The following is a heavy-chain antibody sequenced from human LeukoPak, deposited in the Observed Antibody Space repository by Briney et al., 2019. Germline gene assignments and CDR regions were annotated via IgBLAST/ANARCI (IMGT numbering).Heavy chain of an antibody. D-gene: IGHD3-22*01. J-gene: IGHJ4*02. Sequence: GGSLRLSCAASGFTFSDYYMSWIRQAPGKGLEWVSYISSSGSTIYYADSVKGRFTSSRDNSKNTLYLKMNSLRAEDTAVYYCAKGGRYYDNSDYYRIDYWGQGTLVTVSS. CDR1: GFTFSDYY. V-gene: IGHV3-11*01. CDR2: ISSSGSTI. CDR3: AKGGRYYDNSDYYRIDY.